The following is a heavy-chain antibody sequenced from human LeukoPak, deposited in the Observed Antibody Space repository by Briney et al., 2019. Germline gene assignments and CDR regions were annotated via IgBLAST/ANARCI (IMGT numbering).Heavy chain of an antibody. CDR2: ISGSSGTI. J-gene: IGHJ4*02. Sequence: PGGSLRLSCAASGFTFSSYSMNWVRQAPGKGLEWVSYISGSSGTIHYADSVKGRFTISRDNAKKSLYLQMNSLRAEDTAVYYCVRDGVVGATARTYYFDYWGQGALVTVSS. CDR3: VRDGVVGATARTYYFDY. D-gene: IGHD1-26*01. CDR1: GFTFSSYS. V-gene: IGHV3-48*04.